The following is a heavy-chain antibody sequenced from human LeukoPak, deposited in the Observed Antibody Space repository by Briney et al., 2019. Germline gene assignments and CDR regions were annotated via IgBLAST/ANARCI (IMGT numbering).Heavy chain of an antibody. D-gene: IGHD3-22*01. V-gene: IGHV4-59*01. Sequence: SETLSLTCTVSGGSISSYYWNWIRQPPGKGLEWIGYIYFSGSTNYNPSLKSRVTMSVDTSKIHFSLKLSSVTAADTAVYYCARGSSSYPYYFDYWGQGTLVTVSS. CDR1: GGSISSYY. CDR3: ARGSSSYPYYFDY. CDR2: IYFSGST. J-gene: IGHJ4*02.